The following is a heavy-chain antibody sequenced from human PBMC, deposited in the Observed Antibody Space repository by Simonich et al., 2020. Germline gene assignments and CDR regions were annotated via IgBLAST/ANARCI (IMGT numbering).Heavy chain of an antibody. J-gene: IGHJ3*02. Sequence: QLQLQESGPGLVKPSETLPLTCTVSGGSISSSSYYWGWIRQPPGKGLEWIGSIYYSGRTYYNPSLKSRVTISVDTSKNQFSLKLSSVTAADTAVYYCARHAGFAFDIWGQGTMVTVSS. D-gene: IGHD6-13*01. CDR2: IYYSGRT. CDR3: ARHAGFAFDI. CDR1: GGSISSSSYY. V-gene: IGHV4-39*01.